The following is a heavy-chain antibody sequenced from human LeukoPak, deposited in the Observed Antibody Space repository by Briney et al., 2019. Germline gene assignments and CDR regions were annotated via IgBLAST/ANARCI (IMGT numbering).Heavy chain of an antibody. CDR3: ATKQWLAPPPDS. CDR1: GFTFSRYW. D-gene: IGHD6-19*01. Sequence: GGSLRLSCAASGFTFSRYWMLWVRQAPGKGLESVSRINTDGTGTTYADSVKGRFTVSRDNADNTMFLQMNSVRDEDTAVYYCATKQWLAPPPDSWGQGTPVTVSS. J-gene: IGHJ4*02. CDR2: INTDGTGT. V-gene: IGHV3-74*01.